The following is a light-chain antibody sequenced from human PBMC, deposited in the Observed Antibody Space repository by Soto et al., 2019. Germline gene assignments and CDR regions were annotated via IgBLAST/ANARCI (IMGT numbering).Light chain of an antibody. J-gene: IGKJ1*01. CDR1: QSINKY. V-gene: IGKV1-39*01. CDR2: AAS. CDR3: QQTYSRVRT. Sequence: DIQLTQSPSFLSASVGDRVTIALRASQSINKYLNWYQQKPGKAPKLLIYAASNLQGGVTSRFSGSGSGTDFTLTISSLQPEDSATYYCQQTYSRVRTFGQGTKVDIK.